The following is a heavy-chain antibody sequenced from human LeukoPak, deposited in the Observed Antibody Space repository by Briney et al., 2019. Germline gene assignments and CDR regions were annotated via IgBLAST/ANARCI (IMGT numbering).Heavy chain of an antibody. Sequence: GGSLRLSCAASGFTFSSYAMSWVRQAPGKGLEWVSAISGSGGSTYYADSVKGRFAISRDNSKNTLYLQMNSLRAEDTAVYYCAKRKDGYNSNWFDPWGQGTLITVSS. CDR2: ISGSGGST. D-gene: IGHD5-24*01. V-gene: IGHV3-23*01. CDR1: GFTFSSYA. CDR3: AKRKDGYNSNWFDP. J-gene: IGHJ5*02.